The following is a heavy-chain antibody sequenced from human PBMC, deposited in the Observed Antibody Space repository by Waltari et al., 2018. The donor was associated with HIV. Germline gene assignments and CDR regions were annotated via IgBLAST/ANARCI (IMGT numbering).Heavy chain of an antibody. D-gene: IGHD6-13*01. J-gene: IGHJ4*02. CDR2: IYYSGST. CDR1: GGSISSRSYS. V-gene: IGHV4-39*01. Sequence: QLQLPESGPGLVKPSETLSLTCTVPGGSISSRSYSWGCIRLPPGTGLEWIGSIYYSGSTYYNPSLKSRVTISVDTSKNQFSLKLSSVTAADTAVYYCARHLISRMGSSWAIDYWGQGTLVTVSS. CDR3: ARHLISRMGSSWAIDY.